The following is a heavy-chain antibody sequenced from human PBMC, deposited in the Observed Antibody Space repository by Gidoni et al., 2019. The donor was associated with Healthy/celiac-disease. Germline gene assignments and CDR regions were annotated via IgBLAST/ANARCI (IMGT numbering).Heavy chain of an antibody. Sequence: QVQLVQSGAEVKKPGASVKVSCKVSGYTLTELSMHWVRQAPGKGLEWMGGFDPEDGETIYAQKFQGRVTMTEDTSTDTAYMELSSLRSEDTAVYYCATLAGYDSGYDFNYGMDVWGQGTTVTVSS. CDR1: GYTLTELS. CDR2: FDPEDGET. D-gene: IGHD5-12*01. J-gene: IGHJ6*02. V-gene: IGHV1-24*01. CDR3: ATLAGYDSGYDFNYGMDV.